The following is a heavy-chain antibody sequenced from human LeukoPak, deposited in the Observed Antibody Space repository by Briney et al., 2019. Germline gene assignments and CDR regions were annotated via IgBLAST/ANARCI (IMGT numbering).Heavy chain of an antibody. V-gene: IGHV7-4-1*02. Sequence: ASVKVSCKASGYTFTRYAMNWVRQAPGQGVEWMGWSNINTGDPKYAQGFTGRSAFSLDTSVSTAYLQISSLEAEDTAVYYCARTDCSGGRCYYDFDYWGQGTMVTVSS. CDR1: GYTFTRYA. CDR3: ARTDCSGGRCYYDFDY. CDR2: SNINTGDP. J-gene: IGHJ3*01. D-gene: IGHD2-15*01.